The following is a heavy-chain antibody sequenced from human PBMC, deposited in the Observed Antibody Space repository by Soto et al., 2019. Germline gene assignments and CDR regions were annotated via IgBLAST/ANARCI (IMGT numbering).Heavy chain of an antibody. J-gene: IGHJ6*02. V-gene: IGHV1-69*13. CDR1: GGTFSSYA. CDR3: ARSGSTYYDFWGGYRLQTRARSYYYYYYGMDV. CDR2: IIPIFGTA. D-gene: IGHD3-3*01. Sequence: SVKVSCKASGGTFSSYAISWARQAPGQGLEWMGGIIPIFGTANYAQKFQGRVTITADESTSTAYMELSSLRSEDTAVYYCARSGSTYYDFWGGYRLQTRARSYYYYYYGMDVWGQGTTVTVSS.